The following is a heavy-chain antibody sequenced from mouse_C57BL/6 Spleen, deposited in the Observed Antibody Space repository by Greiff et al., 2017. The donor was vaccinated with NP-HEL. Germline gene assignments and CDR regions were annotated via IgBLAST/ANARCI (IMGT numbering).Heavy chain of an antibody. J-gene: IGHJ2*01. CDR1: GYAFSSSW. Sequence: VHLVESGPELVKPGASVKISCKASGYAFSSSWMNWVKQRPGKGLEWIGRIYPGDGDTNYNGKFKGKATLTADKSSSTAYMQLSSLTSEDSAVYCWARGGGNFFDYWGRGTTLTVSS. CDR3: ARGGGNFFDY. V-gene: IGHV1-82*01. CDR2: IYPGDGDT.